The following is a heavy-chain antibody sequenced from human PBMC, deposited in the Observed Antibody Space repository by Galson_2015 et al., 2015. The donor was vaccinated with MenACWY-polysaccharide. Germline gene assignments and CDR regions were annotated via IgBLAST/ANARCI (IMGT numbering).Heavy chain of an antibody. CDR2: ISGSGGTT. J-gene: IGHJ3*02. D-gene: IGHD4-23*01. CDR3: AKRMTTVGAFDI. CDR1: GFTFSSCA. V-gene: IGHV3-23*01. Sequence: SLRLSCAASGFTFSSCAMSWVRQAPGKGLEWVSGISGSGGTTYYADSVKGRLTISRDNSQNTLYLQMNSLRAEDTAVYYCAKRMTTVGAFDIWGHGTMVTVSS.